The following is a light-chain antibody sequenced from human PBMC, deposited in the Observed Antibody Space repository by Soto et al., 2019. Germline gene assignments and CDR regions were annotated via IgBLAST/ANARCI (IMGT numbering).Light chain of an antibody. CDR1: SSDVGSYKD. CDR2: DVS. CDR3: CAYADTFYV. J-gene: IGLJ1*01. Sequence: QSVLTQPRPVSGSPGQSVTISCTGTSSDVGSYKDVSWYQHHPGKVPKLMIYDVSGRPSGVPDRFSGSKSGNTASLTISGLQAEDEANYYCCAYADTFYVFGTGTKSPS. V-gene: IGLV2-11*01.